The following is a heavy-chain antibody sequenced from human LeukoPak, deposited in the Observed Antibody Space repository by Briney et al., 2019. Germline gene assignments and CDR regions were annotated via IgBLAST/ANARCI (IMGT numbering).Heavy chain of an antibody. Sequence: GGSLRLSCAASGFTVSSNYMSWVRQAPGKGLEWVSVIYSGGSTYYADSVKGRFTISRDNSKNTLYLQMNSLRAEDTAVYYCARLTEDKGIDYWGQGTLVTVSS. CDR2: IYSGGST. V-gene: IGHV3-53*01. CDR3: ARLTEDKGIDY. J-gene: IGHJ4*02. CDR1: GFTVSSNY. D-gene: IGHD3-16*01.